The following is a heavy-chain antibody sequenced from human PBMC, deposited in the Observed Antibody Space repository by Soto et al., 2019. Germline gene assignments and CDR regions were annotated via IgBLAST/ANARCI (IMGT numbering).Heavy chain of an antibody. CDR3: ARGLSEREWERRYYYYYYMDV. CDR2: IKQDGSEK. J-gene: IGHJ6*03. Sequence: GGSLRLSCAASGFTFSSYWMSWVRQAPGKGLEWVANIKQDGSEKYYVDSVKGRFTISRDNAKNSLYLQMNSLRAEDTAVYYCARGLSEREWERRYYYYYYMDVWGKGTTVTVSS. D-gene: IGHD1-26*01. V-gene: IGHV3-7*03. CDR1: GFTFSSYW.